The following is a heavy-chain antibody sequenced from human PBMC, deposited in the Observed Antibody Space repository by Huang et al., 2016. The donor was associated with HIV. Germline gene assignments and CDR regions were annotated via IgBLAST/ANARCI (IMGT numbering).Heavy chain of an antibody. CDR1: GFTVSSNY. V-gene: IGHV3-53*01. Sequence: EVQLVESGGGLIQPGGSLRLSCAVSGFTVSSNYMSWVRQAPGKWLEWDSVIHNGGNTYYADSVKGRFAISRDNFKNTLDLQMNSLRAEDTAVYYCAREFCGGDCFRSRDAFDIWGQGTMVTVAS. J-gene: IGHJ3*02. D-gene: IGHD2-21*02. CDR2: IHNGGNT. CDR3: AREFCGGDCFRSRDAFDI.